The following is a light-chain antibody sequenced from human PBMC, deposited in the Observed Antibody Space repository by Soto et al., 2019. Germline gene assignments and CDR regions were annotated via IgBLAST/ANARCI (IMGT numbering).Light chain of an antibody. CDR1: QSVGSN. CDR2: GAS. Sequence: ERVMTQSPATLSVSPGERATLSCRASQSVGSNLAWYQQKPGQAPRLLIFGASSRATGVPARFSGSGSGTEFTLTISSLQPEDFAVYFCQQYNNWPPITFGQGTRLEI. V-gene: IGKV3-15*01. CDR3: QQYNNWPPIT. J-gene: IGKJ5*01.